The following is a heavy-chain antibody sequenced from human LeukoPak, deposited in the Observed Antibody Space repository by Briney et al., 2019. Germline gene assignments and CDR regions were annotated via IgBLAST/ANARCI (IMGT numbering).Heavy chain of an antibody. CDR2: FDPEDGET. Sequence: GASVNVSCKVSGYTLTELSMHWVRQAPGKGLEWMGGFDPEDGETIYAQKFQGRVTMTEDTSTDTAYMELSSLRSEDTAVYYCATNRPMIVVVNDAFDIWGQGTMVTVSS. J-gene: IGHJ3*02. CDR1: GYTLTELS. D-gene: IGHD3-22*01. V-gene: IGHV1-24*01. CDR3: ATNRPMIVVVNDAFDI.